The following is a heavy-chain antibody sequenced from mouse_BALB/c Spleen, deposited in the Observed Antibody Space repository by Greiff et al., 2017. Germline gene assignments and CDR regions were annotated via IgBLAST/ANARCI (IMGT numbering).Heavy chain of an antibody. J-gene: IGHJ3*01. CDR2: IDPANGNT. D-gene: IGHD2-2*01. CDR3: AREGGYGSWFAY. V-gene: IGHV14-3*02. CDR1: GFNIKDTY. Sequence: VQLKESGAELVKPGASVKLSCTASGFNIKDTYMHWVKQRPEQGLEWIGRIDPANGNTKYDPKFQGKATITADTSSNTAYLQLSSLTSEDTAVYYCAREGGYGSWFAYWGQGTLVTVSA.